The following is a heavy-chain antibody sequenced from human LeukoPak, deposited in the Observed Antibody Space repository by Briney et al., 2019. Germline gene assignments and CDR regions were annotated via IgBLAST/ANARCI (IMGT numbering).Heavy chain of an antibody. J-gene: IGHJ6*03. CDR2: IIPIFGTA. V-gene: IGHV1-69*13. Sequence: RASVKVSCKASGYTFTSYYMHWVRQAPGQGLEWMGGIIPIFGTANYAQKFQGRVTITADESTSTAYMELSSLRSEDTAVYYCASGEPDIVVVPAAPRNYYYMDVWGKGTAVTVSS. D-gene: IGHD2-2*01. CDR1: GYTFTSYY. CDR3: ASGEPDIVVVPAAPRNYYYMDV.